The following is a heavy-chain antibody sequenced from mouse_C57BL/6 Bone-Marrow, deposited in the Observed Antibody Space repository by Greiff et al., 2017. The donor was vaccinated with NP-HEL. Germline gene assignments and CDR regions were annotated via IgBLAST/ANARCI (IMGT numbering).Heavy chain of an antibody. CDR2: IDPENGDT. V-gene: IGHV14-4*01. D-gene: IGHD1-1*01. CDR3: TTLLITTVVATEFDV. CDR1: GFNIKDDY. Sequence: VQLQQSGAELVRPGASVKLSCTASGFNIKDDYMHWVKQRPEQGLEWIGWIDPENGDTEYASKFQGKATITADTSSNTAYLQLSSLTSEDTAVYYCTTLLITTVVATEFDVWGRGTTVTVSS. J-gene: IGHJ1*03.